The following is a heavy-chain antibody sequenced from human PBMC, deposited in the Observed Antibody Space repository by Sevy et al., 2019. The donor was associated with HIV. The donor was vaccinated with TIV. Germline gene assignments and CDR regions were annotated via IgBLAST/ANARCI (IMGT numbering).Heavy chain of an antibody. CDR1: GGSFSGYY. CDR3: ARHCTGTSCSHAFDI. J-gene: IGHJ3*02. V-gene: IGHV4-34*01. CDR2: INHSGST. Sequence: SETLSLTCAGYGGSFSGYYWSWIRQPPGKGLEWIGEINHSGSTNYNPSLKSRVTISVDTSKNQFSLKLSSVTAADTAAYYCARHCTGTSCSHAFDIWGQGTMVTVSS. D-gene: IGHD2-2*01.